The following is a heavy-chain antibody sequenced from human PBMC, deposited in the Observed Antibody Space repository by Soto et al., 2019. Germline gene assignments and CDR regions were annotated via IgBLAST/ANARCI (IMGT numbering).Heavy chain of an antibody. D-gene: IGHD2-8*02. CDR3: ARDNITGLFDY. CDR2: IYYSGGT. CDR1: GGSISNYY. V-gene: IGHV4-59*12. J-gene: IGHJ4*02. Sequence: SETLSLTCTVSGGSISNYYWSWIRQPPGKGLEWIGYIYYSGGTNYNPSLKSRVTISVDTSKNQFSLKLTSVTAADTAVYYCARDNITGLFDYWGQGTLVTVSS.